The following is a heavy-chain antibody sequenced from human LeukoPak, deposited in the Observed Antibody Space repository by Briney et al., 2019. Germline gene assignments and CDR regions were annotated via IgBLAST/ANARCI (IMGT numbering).Heavy chain of an antibody. D-gene: IGHD3-16*01. CDR1: GYTFTSYG. CDR3: ARDQRAKGDDTFDI. CDR2: ISAYNGNT. J-gene: IGHJ3*02. V-gene: IGHV1-18*01. Sequence: GASVRVSCKASGYTFTSYGLSCVRQAPGKGLEWMGWISAYNGNTNYAQKLQGRVTMTTDTSTSTAYMELRSLRSDDTAVYYCARDQRAKGDDTFDIWGQGTMVTVSS.